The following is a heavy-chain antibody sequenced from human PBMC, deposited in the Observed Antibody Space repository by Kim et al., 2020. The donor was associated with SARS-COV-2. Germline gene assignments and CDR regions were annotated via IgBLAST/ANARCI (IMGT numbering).Heavy chain of an antibody. D-gene: IGHD2-15*01. CDR2: INHSGST. V-gene: IGHV4-34*01. CDR1: GGSFSGYY. CDR3: ARGSSRGYCSGGSCSGLDY. J-gene: IGHJ4*02. Sequence: SETLSLTCAVYGGSFSGYYWSWIRQPPGKGLEWIGEINHSGSTNYNPSLKSRVTISVDTSKNQFSLKLSSVTAADTAVYYCARGSSRGYCSGGSCSGLDYWGQGTLVAVSS.